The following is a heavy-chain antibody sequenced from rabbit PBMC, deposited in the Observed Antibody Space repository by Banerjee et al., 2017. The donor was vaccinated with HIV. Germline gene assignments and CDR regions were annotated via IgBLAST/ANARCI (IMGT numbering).Heavy chain of an antibody. D-gene: IGHD6-1*01. J-gene: IGHJ4*01. Sequence: QEQLVESGGDLVKPEGSLTLTCTASGFSFSTSYWICWVRQAPGKGLEWIGCIDTGSGSSYYASWAKGRFTFSKTSSTTVTLQMTSLTGADTATYFCARGPSHNGYDRFNLWGPGTLVTVS. CDR3: ARGPSHNGYDRFNL. CDR2: IDTGSGSS. V-gene: IGHV1S45*01. CDR1: GFSFSTSYW.